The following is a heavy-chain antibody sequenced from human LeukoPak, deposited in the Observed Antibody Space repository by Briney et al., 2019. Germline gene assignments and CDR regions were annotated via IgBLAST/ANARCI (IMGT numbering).Heavy chain of an antibody. CDR1: GFTFSSYA. V-gene: IGHV3-30-3*01. D-gene: IGHD2-15*01. CDR3: ARELLRRGWFDP. CDR2: ISYDGSNK. Sequence: GGSLRLSCAASGFTFSSYAMHWVRQAPGKGLEWVAVISYDGSNKYYADSVKGRFTISRDNSKNTLYLQMNSLRAEDTAVYYCARELLRRGWFDPWGQGTLVTVSS. J-gene: IGHJ5*02.